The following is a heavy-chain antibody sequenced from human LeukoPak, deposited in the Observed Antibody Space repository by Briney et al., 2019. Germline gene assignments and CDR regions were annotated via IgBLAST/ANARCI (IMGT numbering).Heavy chain of an antibody. D-gene: IGHD3-16*02. J-gene: IGHJ5*02. V-gene: IGHV4-34*01. CDR3: ARQADFGGVIVSSWFDP. CDR2: INHSGST. CDR1: GGSFSGYY. Sequence: SETLSLTCAVYGGSFSGYYWSWIRQPPGKGLEWIGEINHSGSTNYNPSLKSRVTISVDTSKDQFSLKVNSVTAADTAVYFCARQADFGGVIVSSWFDPWGEGAQVTVSS.